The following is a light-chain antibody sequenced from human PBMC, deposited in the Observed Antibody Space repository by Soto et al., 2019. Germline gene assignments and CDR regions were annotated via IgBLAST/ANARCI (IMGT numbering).Light chain of an antibody. CDR2: YVS. CDR3: MQSTHWPPYT. Sequence: EVVMTQSPLSLPVTLGQPASISCRSSQSLAYIDGNTYLTWFHQRPGQSPRRLIYYVSNRDSGVPDRFSGSRSGTDFTLKISRVEAVYAGIYYCMQSTHWPPYTFGQGTKLEIK. V-gene: IGKV2-30*01. CDR1: QSLAYIDGNTY. J-gene: IGKJ2*01.